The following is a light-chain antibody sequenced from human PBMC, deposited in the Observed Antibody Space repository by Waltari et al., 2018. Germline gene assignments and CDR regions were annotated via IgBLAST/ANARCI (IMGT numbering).Light chain of an antibody. CDR3: QQSNSSPHT. CDR1: QSINSY. CDR2: AAS. J-gene: IGKJ4*01. V-gene: IGKV1-39*01. Sequence: DIQMTQYPSSLSASVGDRVTITCRVSQSINSYLNWYQQKTGKAPKLLIYAASSLQSGVPSRFSGSGSGTDFTLTINNLQPEDFALYSCQQSNSSPHTFGGGTKVESK.